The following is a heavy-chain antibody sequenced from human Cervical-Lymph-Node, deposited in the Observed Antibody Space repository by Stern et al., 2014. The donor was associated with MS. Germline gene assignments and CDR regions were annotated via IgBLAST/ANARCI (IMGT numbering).Heavy chain of an antibody. Sequence: QVQLVQSGAEVKKPGSSVKISCKASGGSLSSYGISWVRQAPGQGLEWMGGLIAIFGTTNYAQKFQGRVTITADTSTDTAYMDLTSLRSEDTAVYYCASGLIPRDHYNYYGMDVWGQGTTVTVSS. J-gene: IGHJ6*02. D-gene: IGHD1-14*01. CDR1: GGSLSSYG. CDR2: LIAIFGTT. V-gene: IGHV1-69*06. CDR3: ASGLIPRDHYNYYGMDV.